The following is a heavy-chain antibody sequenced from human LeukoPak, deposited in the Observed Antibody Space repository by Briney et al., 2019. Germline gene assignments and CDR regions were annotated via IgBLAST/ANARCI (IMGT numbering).Heavy chain of an antibody. D-gene: IGHD4-11*01. J-gene: IGHJ4*02. V-gene: IGHV3-48*03. Sequence: GRSLRLSCAASGFTFSSYEMSWVRQAPGKGLEWVSHISSSGTIIYYADSVKGGFTISRDNAKNSLYLQMNSLRAEDTAVYYCARAMTSWRQGTLVTVSS. CDR1: GFTFSSYE. CDR2: ISSSGTII. CDR3: ARAMTS.